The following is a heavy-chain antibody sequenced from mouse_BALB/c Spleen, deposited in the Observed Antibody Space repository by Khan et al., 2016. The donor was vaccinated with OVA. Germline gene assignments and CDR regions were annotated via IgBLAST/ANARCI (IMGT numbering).Heavy chain of an antibody. V-gene: IGHV9-3*02. CDR2: INTNTGET. CDR1: GYTFTNYG. D-gene: IGHD2-14*01. J-gene: IGHJ3*01. CDR3: ASEYYMYGSGFAY. Sequence: QIQLVQSGPELKKPGETVKISCKASGYTFTNYGMNWVKQAPGKGLKWMGWINTNTGETTFAEEFKERFAFSLDTSASTAYLQINSLKNEDTATYFCASEYYMYGSGFAYWGQGTLVTVSA.